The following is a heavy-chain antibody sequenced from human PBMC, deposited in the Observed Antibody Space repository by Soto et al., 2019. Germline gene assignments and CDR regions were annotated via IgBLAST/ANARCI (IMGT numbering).Heavy chain of an antibody. V-gene: IGHV3-49*03. CDR3: ARVGCTSTSYYYLFDF. CDR2: IRGKAYGGTT. J-gene: IGHJ4*02. CDR1: GFTFGDHD. D-gene: IGHD2-2*01. Sequence: GGSLRLSCTTSGFTFGDHDMSWLRQAPGKGLEWLGFIRGKAYGGTTEYAASVKGRFATSRDDSQGIAYLQMNSLKTEDTAVYYCARVGCTSTSYYYLFDFWRQGSLVTGSS.